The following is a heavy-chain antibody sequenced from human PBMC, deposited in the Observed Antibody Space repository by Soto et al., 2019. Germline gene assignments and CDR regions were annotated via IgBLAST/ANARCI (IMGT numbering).Heavy chain of an antibody. J-gene: IGHJ5*02. CDR1: GGSISSGGYY. V-gene: IGHV4-31*03. Sequence: QVQLQESGPGLVKPSQTLSLTCTVSGGSISSGGYYWSWIRQHPGKGLEWIGYLYYSGSTYYNPSLKSRVTISVDTSKTQLSLKLSSVTAADTAVYYCARVGGITWFDPWGQGTLVTVSS. CDR3: ARVGGITWFDP. D-gene: IGHD1-20*01. CDR2: LYYSGST.